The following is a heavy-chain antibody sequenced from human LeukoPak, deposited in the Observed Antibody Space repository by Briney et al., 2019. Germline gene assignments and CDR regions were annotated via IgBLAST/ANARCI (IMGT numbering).Heavy chain of an antibody. J-gene: IGHJ4*02. CDR1: GDSVSSSSAA. CDR3: AREGPHCSSSNCYCPKAIGFFDS. Sequence: SQTLSLTCVISGDSVSSSSAAWNWIRQSPSRGLEWLGRTYYRSKWYSDYAVSVKSRISITADTSKNQFSLQLTSMTRDDTALYFCAREGPHCSSSNCYCPKAIGFFDSWGQGNLVTVSS. V-gene: IGHV6-1*01. D-gene: IGHD2-15*01. CDR2: TYYRSKWYS.